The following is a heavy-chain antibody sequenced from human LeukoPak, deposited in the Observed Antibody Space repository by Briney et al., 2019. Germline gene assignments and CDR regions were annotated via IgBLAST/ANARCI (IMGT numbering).Heavy chain of an antibody. V-gene: IGHV3-23*01. CDR3: AKAGGSYSRSLYYFDY. Sequence: GGSLRLSCAASGFTFSSYAMSWVRQAPGKGLEWVSAISGSGGSTYYADSMKGRFTISRDNSKNTLYLQMNSLRAEDTAVYYCAKAGGSYSRSLYYFDYWGQGTLVTVSS. J-gene: IGHJ4*02. CDR1: GFTFSSYA. CDR2: ISGSGGST. D-gene: IGHD1-26*01.